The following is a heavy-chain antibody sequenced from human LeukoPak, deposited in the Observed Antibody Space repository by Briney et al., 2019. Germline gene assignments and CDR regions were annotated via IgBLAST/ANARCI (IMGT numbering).Heavy chain of an antibody. CDR3: ARDLPYDFWSGYLNLFDY. Sequence: GGSLRLSCAASGFTVSSNYMSWVRQAPGKGLEWVSVIYSGGSTYYADSVKGRFTISRDNSKNTLYLQMNSLRAEDTAVYYCARDLPYDFWSGYLNLFDYWGQGTLVTVSS. CDR2: IYSGGST. J-gene: IGHJ4*02. D-gene: IGHD3-3*01. V-gene: IGHV3-53*01. CDR1: GFTVSSNY.